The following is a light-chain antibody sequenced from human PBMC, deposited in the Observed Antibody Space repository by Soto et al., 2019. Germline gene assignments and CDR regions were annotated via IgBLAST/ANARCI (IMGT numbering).Light chain of an antibody. CDR1: QGISSY. J-gene: IGKJ5*01. CDR2: AAS. CDR3: QQHIT. V-gene: IGKV1-9*01. Sequence: DIQWTQSPSFLSASGGDRFTITCRASQGISSYLAWYQQKPGKAPKLLIYAASTLQSGVPSRFSGSGSGTEFTLTISSLQPEDFATYYCQQHITFGQGTRLEIK.